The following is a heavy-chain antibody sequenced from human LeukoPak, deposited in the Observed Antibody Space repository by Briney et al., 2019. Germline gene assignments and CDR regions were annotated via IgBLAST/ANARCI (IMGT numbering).Heavy chain of an antibody. Sequence: SETLSLTCAVSGGSISTSSYYWGWIRQPPGKGLEWIGSICHSRSTYYNAPLKSRATISADTSKNQFSLKLSFVTAADTAVYYCARHRWMEVYGSGSYYVDYWGQGALVTVSS. D-gene: IGHD3-10*01. CDR3: ARHRWMEVYGSGSYYVDY. J-gene: IGHJ4*02. CDR1: GGSISTSSYY. V-gene: IGHV4-39*01. CDR2: ICHSRST.